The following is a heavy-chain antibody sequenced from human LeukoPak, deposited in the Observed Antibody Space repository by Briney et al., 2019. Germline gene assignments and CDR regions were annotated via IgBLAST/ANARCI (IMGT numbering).Heavy chain of an antibody. CDR1: GGSISSYY. D-gene: IGHD2-15*01. V-gene: IGHV4-59*08. CDR2: IYYSGST. CDR3: ARHLPGSSDAFDI. Sequence: PSETLSLTCTVSGGSISSYYWSWIRQPPGKGLEWIGYIYYSGSTNYNPSLKSRVTISVDTSKNQFSLKLSSVTAADTAVYYCARHLPGSSDAFDIWGQGTMVTVSS. J-gene: IGHJ3*02.